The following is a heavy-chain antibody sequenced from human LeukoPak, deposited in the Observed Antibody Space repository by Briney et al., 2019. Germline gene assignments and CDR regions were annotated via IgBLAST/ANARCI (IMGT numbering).Heavy chain of an antibody. Sequence: PSETLSLTCAVSGGSISSGGYSWSWIRQPPGKGLDWIGYIYHSGSTYYNPSLKSRVTISVDRSKNQFSLKLSSVTAADTAVYYCARGPYYYYYGMDVWGQGTTVTVSS. CDR1: GGSISSGGYS. J-gene: IGHJ6*02. CDR2: IYHSGST. V-gene: IGHV4-30-2*01. CDR3: ARGPYYYYYGMDV.